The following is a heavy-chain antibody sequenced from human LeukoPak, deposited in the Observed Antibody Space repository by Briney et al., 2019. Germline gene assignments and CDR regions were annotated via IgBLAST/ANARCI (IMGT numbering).Heavy chain of an antibody. V-gene: IGHV6-1*01. CDR1: GDRVSFNSVG. CDR2: TYYRSKWFN. J-gene: IGHJ4*02. D-gene: IGHD3/OR15-3a*01. CDR3: ARGCKFGLDY. Sequence: SQTLSLTCVISGDRVSFNSVGWHWIRQSPSRGLEWLGRTYYRSKWFNHYAVSVKRRITINPHTSKIQVSLQLNSVTPEDAAVYDCARGCKFGLDYWGQGTLVTVSS.